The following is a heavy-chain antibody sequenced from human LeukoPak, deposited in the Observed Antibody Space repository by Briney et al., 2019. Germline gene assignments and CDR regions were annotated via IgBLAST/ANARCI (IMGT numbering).Heavy chain of an antibody. D-gene: IGHD3-22*01. CDR2: IYTSGST. V-gene: IGHV4-61*02. CDR1: GGSISSGSYY. CDR3: AIVVVRYFDY. J-gene: IGHJ4*02. Sequence: SETLSLTCTVSGGSISSGSYYWSWIRQPAGKGLEWIGRIYTSGSTNYNPSLKSRVTMSVDTSKNQFSLKLSSVTAADTAVYYCAIVVVRYFDYWGQGTLVTVSS.